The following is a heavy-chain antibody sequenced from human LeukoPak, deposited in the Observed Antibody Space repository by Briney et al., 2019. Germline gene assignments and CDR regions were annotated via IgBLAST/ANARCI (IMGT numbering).Heavy chain of an antibody. CDR3: ARELPRIGGQTDASDI. V-gene: IGHV3-74*01. D-gene: IGHD3-16*01. J-gene: IGHJ3*02. CDR2: SSDDGGST. CDR1: GFTSSGDW. Sequence: GGSLRLSCAVSGFTSSGDWMHWVRQAPGKGLVWVSRSSDDGGSTSYADSVKGRFTISRDNAKNTLYLQMNSLRAEDTAVYYCARELPRIGGQTDASDIWGQGTMVTVS.